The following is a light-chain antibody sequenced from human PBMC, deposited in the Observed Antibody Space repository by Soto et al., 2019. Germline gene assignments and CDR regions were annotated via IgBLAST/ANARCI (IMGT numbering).Light chain of an antibody. V-gene: IGKV3-20*01. Sequence: ETVLTQSPGTLSLSPGERATLSCRASQSVSSNYLAWYQQKPGQAPRLLMYGASTRATGIPDRFSGSGSGTDFTLTISRLEPGDFAVYFCQHFGRSPPSWTFGQGTKVEIK. CDR3: QHFGRSPPSWT. CDR1: QSVSSNY. J-gene: IGKJ1*01. CDR2: GAS.